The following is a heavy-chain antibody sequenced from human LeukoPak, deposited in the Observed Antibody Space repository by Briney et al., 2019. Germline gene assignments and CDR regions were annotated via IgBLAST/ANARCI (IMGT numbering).Heavy chain of an antibody. D-gene: IGHD3-22*01. Sequence: PSETLSLTCIVSGGSISSYYWSWIRQPAGKGLEWIGRIYTSGSTNYNPSLKSRVTISLDTSKNQFSLRLTSVTAADTAVYYCARGSSGPRLAYWGQGTLVTVSS. CDR2: IYTSGST. J-gene: IGHJ4*02. CDR1: GGSISSYY. CDR3: ARGSSGPRLAY. V-gene: IGHV4-4*07.